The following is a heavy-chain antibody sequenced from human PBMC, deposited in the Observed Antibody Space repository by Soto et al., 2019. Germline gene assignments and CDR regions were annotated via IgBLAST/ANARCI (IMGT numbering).Heavy chain of an antibody. V-gene: IGHV5-51*01. Sequence: VESLKIPGHGSLHNFASYWIAWVLHMPGKGLEWMGIIYPADSDTRYSPSFQGQVTISVDKSISTAYVQWSSLKASDTAMYYCARLGDSSFIFDYWGQGTLVTVSS. CDR3: ARLGDSSFIFDY. D-gene: IGHD5-18*01. CDR2: IYPADSDT. CDR1: LHNFASYW. J-gene: IGHJ4*02.